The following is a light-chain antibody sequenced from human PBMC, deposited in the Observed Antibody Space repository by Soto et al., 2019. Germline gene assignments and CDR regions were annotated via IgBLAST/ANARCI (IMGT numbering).Light chain of an antibody. CDR2: TAS. Sequence: DIQMTQSPSTLSASVGDRVTITCRASQSINNYLAWYQQKPGKAPKLLIYTASSLESGVPSRFSGSGSGTEFTLTISGLQPDDFATYYCQQYDSYLYTFGQGTKLEIK. J-gene: IGKJ2*01. V-gene: IGKV1-5*03. CDR1: QSINNY. CDR3: QQYDSYLYT.